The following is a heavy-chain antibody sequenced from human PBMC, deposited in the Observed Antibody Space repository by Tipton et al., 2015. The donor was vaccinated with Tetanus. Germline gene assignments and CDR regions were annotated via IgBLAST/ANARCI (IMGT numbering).Heavy chain of an antibody. CDR3: AKDGGGCLGPITPFYAAYYSGMDV. CDR2: ISATGGTT. Sequence: SLRLSCAASGFAFSAYSMNWVRQAPGKGLEWVSTISATGGTTYYADYVKGRFTISRDSAENTVFLQMNSLRDEDTALYCWAKDGGGCLGPITPFYAAYYSGMDVWDPGTTVTVSS. D-gene: IGHD2/OR15-2a*01. J-gene: IGHJ6*02. CDR1: GFAFSAYS. V-gene: IGHV3-23*01.